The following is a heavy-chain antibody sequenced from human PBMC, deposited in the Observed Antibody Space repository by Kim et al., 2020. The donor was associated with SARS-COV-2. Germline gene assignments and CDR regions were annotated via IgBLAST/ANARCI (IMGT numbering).Heavy chain of an antibody. CDR2: SDT. V-gene: IGHV5-51*01. CDR3: ARLPFWSGYYNPYYYGMDV. Sequence: SDTRYSPSFQGKVTLSADKSIGTAYLQWSSLKASDTAMYYCARLPFWSGYYNPYYYGMDVWGQGTTVTVSS. D-gene: IGHD3-3*01. J-gene: IGHJ6*02.